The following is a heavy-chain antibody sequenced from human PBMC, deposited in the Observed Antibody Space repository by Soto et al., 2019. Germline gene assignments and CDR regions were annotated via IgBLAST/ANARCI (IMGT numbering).Heavy chain of an antibody. V-gene: IGHV4-34*01. CDR2: INHSGST. CDR3: ARVALDLLYGMDV. D-gene: IGHD3-10*01. J-gene: IGHJ6*02. Sequence: SETLSLTCAVYGGSFSGYYWGWIRQPPGKGLEWIGEINHSGSTNYNPSLKSRVTISVDTSKNQFSLKLSSVTAADTAVYYCARVALDLLYGMDVWGQGTTVTVSS. CDR1: GGSFSGYY.